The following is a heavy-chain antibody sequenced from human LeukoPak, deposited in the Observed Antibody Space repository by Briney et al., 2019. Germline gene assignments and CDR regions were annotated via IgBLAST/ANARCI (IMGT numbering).Heavy chain of an antibody. Sequence: SETLSLTCTVSGGSISSYYWSWIRQPPGKGLEWIGYIYYSGSTNYNPSLKSRVTILVDTSKNQFSLKLSSVTAADTAMYYCASIAAAGTDTVDYWGQGTLVTVSS. V-gene: IGHV4-59*08. D-gene: IGHD6-13*01. CDR3: ASIAAAGTDTVDY. J-gene: IGHJ4*02. CDR2: IYYSGST. CDR1: GGSISSYY.